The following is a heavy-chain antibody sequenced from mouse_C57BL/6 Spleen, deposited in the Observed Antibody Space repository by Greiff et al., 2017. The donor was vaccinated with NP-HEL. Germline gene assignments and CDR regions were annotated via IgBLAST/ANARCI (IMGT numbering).Heavy chain of an antibody. J-gene: IGHJ2*01. V-gene: IGHV1-69*01. Sequence: VQLQQPGAELVMPGASVKLSCKASGYTFTSYWMNWVKQRPGKGLEWIGEIDPSDSYTNYNQKFKGKATLTVDKSSSTAYMQLNSLTSEDSAVYYCASGATIDAFDYWGQGTTLTVSS. CDR2: IDPSDSYT. CDR3: ASGATIDAFDY. CDR1: GYTFTSYW. D-gene: IGHD2-12*01.